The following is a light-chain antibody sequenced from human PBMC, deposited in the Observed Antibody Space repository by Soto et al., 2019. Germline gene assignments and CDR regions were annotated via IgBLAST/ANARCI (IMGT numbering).Light chain of an antibody. CDR2: DAS. J-gene: IGKJ1*01. Sequence: EVVLTQSPATLSVYTVARATLSCRASQYIGSAVAWYHQRSGQAPRLLIFDASIRVPTTPARFSGSVSGTEFTLTISSLESEDFAVYFCQKYGDRPRTCGQGTKGDIK. CDR1: QYIGSA. CDR3: QKYGDRPRT. V-gene: IGKV3-15*01.